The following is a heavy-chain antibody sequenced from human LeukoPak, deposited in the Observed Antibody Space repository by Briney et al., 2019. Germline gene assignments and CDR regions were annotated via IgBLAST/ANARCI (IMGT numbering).Heavy chain of an antibody. D-gene: IGHD3-10*01. J-gene: IGHJ4*02. CDR2: ISSNGGST. CDR3: ARGALELYYYGSGSYLYTYSFDY. Sequence: GGSLRLSCAASGFTFSSYAMHWVRQAPGKGLEYVPAISSNGGSTYYANSVKGRFTISRDNSKNTLYLQMGSLRAEDMAVYYCARGALELYYYGSGSYLYTYSFDYWGQGTLVTVSS. CDR1: GFTFSSYA. V-gene: IGHV3-64*01.